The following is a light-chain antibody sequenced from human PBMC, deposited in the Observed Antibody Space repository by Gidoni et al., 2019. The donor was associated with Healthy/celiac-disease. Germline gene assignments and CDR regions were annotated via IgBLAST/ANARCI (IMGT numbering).Light chain of an antibody. CDR1: QDISNY. V-gene: IGKV1-33*01. CDR2: DAS. CDR3: QQYDNLPPMYT. J-gene: IGKJ2*01. Sequence: DIQMTQSPSSLSASVGDRVTITCQASQDISNYLNWYQQKPGKAPKLLIYDASNLETGVPSRFSGSGSGTDFTFTISSLQPEDIATYYCQQYDNLPPMYTFXXXTKLEI.